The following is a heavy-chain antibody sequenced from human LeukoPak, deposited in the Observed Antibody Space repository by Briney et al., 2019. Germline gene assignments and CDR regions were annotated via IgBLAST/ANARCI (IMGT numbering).Heavy chain of an antibody. Sequence: GGSLRLSCAASGFTFSSYWMTWVRQAPGKGLEWVANIKEDGSAKYSVDSVKGRFTISKDNAKNTLYLQMNSLRAEDTAVYYCARDSPGYGAYDLGWGQGTLVTVSS. CDR3: ARDSPGYGAYDLG. J-gene: IGHJ4*02. CDR2: IKEDGSAK. D-gene: IGHD5-12*01. CDR1: GFTFSSYW. V-gene: IGHV3-7*04.